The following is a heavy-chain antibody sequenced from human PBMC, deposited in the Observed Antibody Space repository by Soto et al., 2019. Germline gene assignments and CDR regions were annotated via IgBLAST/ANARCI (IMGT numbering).Heavy chain of an antibody. Sequence: QVQLVESGGGVVQPGRSLRLSCAASGFTFISYGMHWFRQAPGKGLEWVAVISDDGSNKYYADSVKGRFTISRDNSKNTLYLQMNSLRAEDTAVYYCANYCRSTSCFSGGLEHWGQGTLVTVSS. V-gene: IGHV3-30*18. D-gene: IGHD2-2*01. CDR3: ANYCRSTSCFSGGLEH. CDR2: ISDDGSNK. J-gene: IGHJ5*02. CDR1: GFTFISYG.